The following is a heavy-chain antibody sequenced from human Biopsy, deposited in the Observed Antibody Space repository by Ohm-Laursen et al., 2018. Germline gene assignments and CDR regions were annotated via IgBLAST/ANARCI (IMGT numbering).Heavy chain of an antibody. CDR3: ARDRGYYSDRTVPGYFDL. V-gene: IGHV4-59*01. CDR1: GDSISSYY. D-gene: IGHD3-22*01. CDR2: VYYTGST. Sequence: GTLSLTCPASGDSISSYYWSWIRQPPGKGLEWIGYVYYTGSTDYNPSLQSRVTISVDTSKNHFSLRLRSATPADTAIYYCARDRGYYSDRTVPGYFDLWGRGTLVTVSS. J-gene: IGHJ2*01.